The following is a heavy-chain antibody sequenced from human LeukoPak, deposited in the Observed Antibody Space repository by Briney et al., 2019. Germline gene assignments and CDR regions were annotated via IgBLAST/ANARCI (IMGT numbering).Heavy chain of an antibody. D-gene: IGHD3/OR15-3a*01. CDR3: ARVGRDSKYGYFHF. V-gene: IGHV3-7*01. Sequence: PGGSLRLSCAASGFTFSSYWMSWARQAPGKGLEWVANIKQDEGEKYYMDSVKGRFTISRDNAKNSLSLQMSSLRADDTAVYYCARVGRDSKYGYFHFWGQGTLVTVSS. CDR2: IKQDEGEK. CDR1: GFTFSSYW. J-gene: IGHJ4*02.